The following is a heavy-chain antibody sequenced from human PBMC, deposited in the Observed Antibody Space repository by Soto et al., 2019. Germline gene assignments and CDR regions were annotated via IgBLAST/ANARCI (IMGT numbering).Heavy chain of an antibody. D-gene: IGHD2-2*01. V-gene: IGHV1-69*01. Sequence: QVQLVQSGAEVKKPGSSVKVSCRASGGTFSSYAVSWMRPAPGQGLEWMGVIIPILGTPKYAQKFQGRVTITADEYTTTAYMELSSLRPDATAVYYCARESSSPNYYFYGMDVWGHGTTVIVSS. CDR2: IIPILGTP. J-gene: IGHJ6*02. CDR3: ARESSSPNYYFYGMDV. CDR1: GGTFSSYA.